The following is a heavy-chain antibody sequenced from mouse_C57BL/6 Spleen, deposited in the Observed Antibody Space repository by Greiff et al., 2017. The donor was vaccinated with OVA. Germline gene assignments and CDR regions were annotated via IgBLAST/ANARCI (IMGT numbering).Heavy chain of an antibody. V-gene: IGHV1-55*01. CDR1: GYTFTSYW. CDR2: IYPGSGST. D-gene: IGHD1-1*01. J-gene: IGHJ3*01. CDR3: ARTGYGSRGWFAC. Sequence: QVQLQQPGAELVKPGASVKMSCKASGYTFTSYWITWVKQRPGQGLEWIGDIYPGSGSTNYNEKFKSKATLTVDTSSSTAYMQLSSLTSEDSAVYYCARTGYGSRGWFACWGQGTLVTVSA.